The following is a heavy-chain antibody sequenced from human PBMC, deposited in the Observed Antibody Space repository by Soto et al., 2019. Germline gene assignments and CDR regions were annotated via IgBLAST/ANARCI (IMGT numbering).Heavy chain of an antibody. CDR3: ARVSTIFGVVPYSDAFDI. D-gene: IGHD3-3*01. CDR2: INPSGGST. V-gene: IGHV1-46*03. J-gene: IGHJ3*02. Sequence: ASVKVSCKASGYTFTSYYMHWVRQAPGQGLEWMGIINPSGGSTSYAQKFQGRVTMTRDTSTSTVYMELSSLRSEDTAVYYFARVSTIFGVVPYSDAFDIWGQGTMVTVSS. CDR1: GYTFTSYY.